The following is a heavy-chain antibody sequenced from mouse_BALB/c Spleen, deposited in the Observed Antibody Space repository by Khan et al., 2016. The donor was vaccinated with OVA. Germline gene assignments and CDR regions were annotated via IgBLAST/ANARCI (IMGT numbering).Heavy chain of an antibody. CDR3: ARDRIDY. V-gene: IGHV1-7*01. Sequence: QVQLQQSGAEQAKPGASVKMSCKTSGYTFSSYWMHWVKQRPGQGLEWIGYINPTSGYTEYNEKFKDKAPLSADKSSSTAYMQLTSLTSEDSAVYYCARDRIDYGGQGTTLTVSS. CDR2: INPTSGYT. J-gene: IGHJ2*01. CDR1: GYTFSSYW.